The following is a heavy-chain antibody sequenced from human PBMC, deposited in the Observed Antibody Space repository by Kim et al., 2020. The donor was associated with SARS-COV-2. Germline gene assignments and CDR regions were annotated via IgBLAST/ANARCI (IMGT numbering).Heavy chain of an antibody. CDR3: ARGEVPWRFGEFFYGMDV. CDR1: GYTFTSYD. V-gene: IGHV1-8*01. D-gene: IGHD3-10*01. CDR2: MNPNSGNT. J-gene: IGHJ6*02. Sequence: ASVKVSCKASGYTFTSYDINWVRQATGQGLEWMGWMNPNSGNTGYAQKFQGRVTMTRNTSISTAYMELSSLRSEDTAVYYCARGEVPWRFGEFFYGMDVWGQGTTVTVSS.